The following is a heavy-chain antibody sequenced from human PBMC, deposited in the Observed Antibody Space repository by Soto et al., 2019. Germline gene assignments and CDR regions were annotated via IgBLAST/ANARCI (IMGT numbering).Heavy chain of an antibody. D-gene: IGHD6-19*01. CDR3: ARDRTGGQWLVHQEDNWFDP. CDR2: IYTSGST. V-gene: IGHV4-4*07. Sequence: QVQLQESGPGLVKPSETLSLTCTVSGGSISSYYWSWIRQPAGKGLEWIGRIYTSGSTNYNPSLKSRVTRSVDTSKNPFSLRLSSVTAADTAVYYCARDRTGGQWLVHQEDNWFDPWGQGTLVTV. J-gene: IGHJ5*02. CDR1: GGSISSYY.